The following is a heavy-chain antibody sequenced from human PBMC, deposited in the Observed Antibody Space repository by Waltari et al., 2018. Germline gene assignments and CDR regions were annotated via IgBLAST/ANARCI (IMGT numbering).Heavy chain of an antibody. J-gene: IGHJ4*02. V-gene: IGHV3-23*01. CDR1: GFTFSSFA. D-gene: IGHD3-10*01. CDR2: ISDVGGST. CDR3: AKDYYGSGSYPDY. Sequence: EVQLLESGGGLVQPGGSLRLSCAASGFTFSSFAMTWVRRAPGKGLEWVSTISDVGGSTYYPDSVKGRFTISRDNTRNTLYLQMDSLRAEDTAQYYCAKDYYGSGSYPDYWGQGTPVTVSS.